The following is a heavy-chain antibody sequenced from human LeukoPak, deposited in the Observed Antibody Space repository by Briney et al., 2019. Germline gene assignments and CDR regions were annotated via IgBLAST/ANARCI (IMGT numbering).Heavy chain of an antibody. J-gene: IGHJ6*03. V-gene: IGHV4-61*02. Sequence: PSQTLSLTSTVCGGSISSGSYYWSSIRQPAGKGLEWIGRIYTSGSTNYNPSHKSRVTISVDTSKNQFSLKLSSVTAADTAVYYCARESSHYYMDVWGKGTTVTVS. CDR1: GGSISSGSYY. CDR2: IYTSGST. CDR3: ARESSHYYMDV. D-gene: IGHD2-2*01.